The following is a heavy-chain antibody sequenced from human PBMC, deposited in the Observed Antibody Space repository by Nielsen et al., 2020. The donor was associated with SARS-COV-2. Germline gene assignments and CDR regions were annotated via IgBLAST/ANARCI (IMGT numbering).Heavy chain of an antibody. V-gene: IGHV3-7*01. Sequence: GESLKISCAASGFTFSSYWMNWVRQAPGKGLEWVANIKQDGSEKYYGDSVKGRFTISRDNAKNSLYLQMNSLRAEDTAVYYCASTGSTSCYDYWGQGTLVTVSS. CDR1: GFTFSSYW. CDR2: IKQDGSEK. CDR3: ASTGSTSCYDY. D-gene: IGHD2-2*01. J-gene: IGHJ4*02.